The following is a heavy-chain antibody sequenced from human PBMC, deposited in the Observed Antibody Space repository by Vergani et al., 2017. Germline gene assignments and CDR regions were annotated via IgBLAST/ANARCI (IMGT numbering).Heavy chain of an antibody. D-gene: IGHD3-10*01. J-gene: IGHJ4*02. CDR2: INQSGIT. V-gene: IGHV4-59*12. CDR3: ARGRGISMVRGVIIGHGFDQ. CDR1: GGSISSYY. Sequence: QVQLQESGPGLVKPSETLSLTCTVSGGSISSYYWSWIRQPPGKGLEWIGEINQSGITNYNPSLKSRITISVDTSKNQFSLKLSSVTAADTAVYYCARGRGISMVRGVIIGHGFDQWGQGTLVTVSS.